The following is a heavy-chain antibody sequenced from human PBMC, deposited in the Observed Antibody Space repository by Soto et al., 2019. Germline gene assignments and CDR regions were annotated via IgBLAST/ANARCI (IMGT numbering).Heavy chain of an antibody. CDR1: GGSVSSGGDY. V-gene: IGHV4-61*08. D-gene: IGHD3-22*01. Sequence: HSGSLSLTCTLSGGSVSSGGDYWSWIRQPPGKGLEWIGYIYYSGSTNYNPSLKSRVTISVDTSKNQFSLKLSSVTAADTSVYYCARTYYYDSSGDYDYWGQGTLVTVSS. J-gene: IGHJ4*02. CDR2: IYYSGST. CDR3: ARTYYYDSSGDYDY.